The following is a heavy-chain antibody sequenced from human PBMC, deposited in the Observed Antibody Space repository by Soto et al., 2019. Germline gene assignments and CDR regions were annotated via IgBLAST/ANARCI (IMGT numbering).Heavy chain of an antibody. Sequence: PSETLSLTCAVSGGAISSGAHSWSWIRQSPGKSLEWIGYIHHRGSTYYNPSLKSRVTISVDETTNQFSLKLFSLTAADTSVYYCATGPPPNWNYDPPNWFDPWGQGILVTVSS. V-gene: IGHV4-30-2*06. CDR1: GGAISSGAHS. J-gene: IGHJ5*02. CDR3: ATGPPPNWNYDPPNWFDP. CDR2: IHHRGST. D-gene: IGHD1-7*01.